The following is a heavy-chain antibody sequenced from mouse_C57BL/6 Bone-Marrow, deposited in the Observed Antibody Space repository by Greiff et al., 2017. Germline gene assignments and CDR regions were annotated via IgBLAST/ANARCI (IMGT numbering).Heavy chain of an antibody. Sequence: EVQLQQSGPGLVKPSQSLSLTCSVTGYSITSGYYWNWIRQFPGNKLEWMGYISYDGSNNYNPSLKNRISITRDTSKNQFFLKLNSVTTEDTATYYCARRRYGGYFDVGGTGTTVTVSS. CDR3: ARRRYGGYFDV. J-gene: IGHJ1*03. V-gene: IGHV3-6*01. CDR2: ISYDGSN. D-gene: IGHD2-14*01. CDR1: GYSITSGYY.